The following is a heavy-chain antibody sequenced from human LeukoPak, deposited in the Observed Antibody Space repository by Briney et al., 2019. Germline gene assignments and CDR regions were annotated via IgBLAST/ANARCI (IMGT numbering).Heavy chain of an antibody. D-gene: IGHD4/OR15-4a*01. Sequence: GGSLRLSCAASGFTFSSYGMHWVRQAPGKGLEWVAVIWYDGSNKYYADSVKGRFTISRDNSKNTLYLQMNSLRAEDTAVYYCARDWDYYGASYGMDGWGKGTTVTVSS. V-gene: IGHV3-33*01. CDR2: IWYDGSNK. J-gene: IGHJ6*04. CDR3: ARDWDYYGASYGMDG. CDR1: GFTFSSYG.